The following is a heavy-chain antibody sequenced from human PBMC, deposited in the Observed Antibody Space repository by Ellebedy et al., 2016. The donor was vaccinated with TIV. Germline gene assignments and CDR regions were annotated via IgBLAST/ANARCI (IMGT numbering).Heavy chain of an antibody. CDR2: IDPSVGTT. CDR1: GYRFTKFY. J-gene: IGHJ5*02. V-gene: IGHV1-46*01. D-gene: IGHD6-13*01. Sequence: ASVKVSCKASGYRFTKFYMHWMRQAPGQGPEWMGVIDPSVGTTTYAQKFQERVAMTRDMSTSTVYMDLSSLKYDDTAVYYCARDAAGFDLWGQGTLVTVSS. CDR3: ARDAAGFDL.